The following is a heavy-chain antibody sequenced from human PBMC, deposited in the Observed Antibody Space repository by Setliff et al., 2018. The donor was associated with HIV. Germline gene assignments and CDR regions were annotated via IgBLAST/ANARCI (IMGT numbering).Heavy chain of an antibody. CDR2: IYYRGST. V-gene: IGHV4-39*01. J-gene: IGHJ4*02. D-gene: IGHD3-10*01. CDR3: ARVGVKLLWFGELSRHFDY. Sequence: PSETLSLTCTVSGGSISSSSYYWGWIRQPPGKGLQWIGSIYYRGSTYYNPSLKSRVTISVDTSKNQFSLKLRSVTAADTALYYCARVGVKLLWFGELSRHFDYWGQRTLVTVSS. CDR1: GGSISSSSYY.